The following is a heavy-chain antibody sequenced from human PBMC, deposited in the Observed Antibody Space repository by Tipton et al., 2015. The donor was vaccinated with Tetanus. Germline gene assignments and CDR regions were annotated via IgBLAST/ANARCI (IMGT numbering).Heavy chain of an antibody. V-gene: IGHV4-39*01. D-gene: IGHD1-14*01. J-gene: IGHJ4*02. Sequence: TLSLTCTISGGSISTDYYWDWIRQPPGKGMEWLGTMYYTGTTYYNPSLKSRVTISVDTSKNQFSLKLTSVTAADTAVYYCARRKPGLDHIDYWGQGTLVTVSS. CDR2: MYYTGTT. CDR1: GGSISTDYY. CDR3: ARRKPGLDHIDY.